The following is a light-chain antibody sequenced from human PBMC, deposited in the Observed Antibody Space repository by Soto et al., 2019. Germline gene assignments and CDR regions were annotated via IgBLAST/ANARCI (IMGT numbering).Light chain of an antibody. V-gene: IGKV3-20*01. Sequence: EIVLTQSPGTLSLSPGERATLSCRASQSISSSYLAWYQQKPGQAPRLLIYGACSRATGIPDRFSGSGSGTDFSLTISRLEPEDFAVYYCQQYGSSPGTFGQGNKLEIK. J-gene: IGKJ2*01. CDR3: QQYGSSPGT. CDR1: QSISSSY. CDR2: GAC.